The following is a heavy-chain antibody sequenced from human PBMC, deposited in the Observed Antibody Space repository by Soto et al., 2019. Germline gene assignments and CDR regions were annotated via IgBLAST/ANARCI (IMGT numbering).Heavy chain of an antibody. CDR3: ARVYSSGYYKWFDP. V-gene: IGHV4-30-4*01. CDR2: IYYSGST. J-gene: IGHJ5*02. CDR1: GGSISSGDYY. Sequence: PSETLSLTCTVSGGSISSGDYYWSWIRQPPGNGLEWIGYIYYSGSTYYNPSLKSRVTISVDTSKNQFSLKLSSVTAADTAVYYCARVYSSGYYKWFDPWGQGTLVTVSS. D-gene: IGHD3-22*01.